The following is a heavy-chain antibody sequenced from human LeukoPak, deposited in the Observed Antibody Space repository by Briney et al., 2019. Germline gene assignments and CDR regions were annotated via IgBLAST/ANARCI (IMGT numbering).Heavy chain of an antibody. CDR3: APYCSSTSCYKILDY. J-gene: IGHJ4*02. CDR2: ISGSGSNT. V-gene: IGHV3-23*01. CDR1: GFTFSSYG. D-gene: IGHD2-2*02. Sequence: GGSLRLSCVVSGFTFSSYGMSWVRQAPGKGLEWVSGISGSGSNTYYADSVKGRFTISRDNSKNTLYLQMNSLRAEDTAVYYCAPYCSSTSCYKILDYWGQGTLVTVSS.